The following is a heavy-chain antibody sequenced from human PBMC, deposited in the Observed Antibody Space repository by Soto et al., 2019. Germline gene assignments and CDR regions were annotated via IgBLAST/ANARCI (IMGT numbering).Heavy chain of an antibody. CDR1: GGTFSSYA. CDR2: IIPIFGTA. J-gene: IGHJ6*02. Sequence: SVKVSCKASGGTFSSYAISWVRQAPGQGLDWMGGIIPIFGTANYAQKFQGRVTITADKSTSTAYMELSSLRSEDTAVYYCARDPYYYDSSGYSVYGMDVWGQGTTVTVSS. V-gene: IGHV1-69*06. CDR3: ARDPYYYDSSGYSVYGMDV. D-gene: IGHD3-22*01.